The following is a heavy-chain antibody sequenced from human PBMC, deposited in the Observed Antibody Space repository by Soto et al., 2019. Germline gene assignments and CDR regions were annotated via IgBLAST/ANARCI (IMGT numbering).Heavy chain of an antibody. Sequence: PGGSLRLSCAASGFTFGTHAMTWVRQAPGKGLEWVSASRGSGGRAFYADSVKGRFTISRDNSKNTLYLQMNSLRAEDTAIYYCAKSAASEDDYFYYGLDVWGQGTTVTVSS. J-gene: IGHJ6*02. V-gene: IGHV3-23*01. D-gene: IGHD6-25*01. CDR3: AKSAASEDDYFYYGLDV. CDR2: SRGSGGRA. CDR1: GFTFGTHA.